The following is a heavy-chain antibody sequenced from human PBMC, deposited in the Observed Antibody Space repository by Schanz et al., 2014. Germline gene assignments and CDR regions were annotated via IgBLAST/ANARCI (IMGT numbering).Heavy chain of an antibody. CDR1: GFTVSGNY. Sequence: VESGGGLIQPGGSLRLSCAASGFTVSGNYMSWVRQAPGKGLEWVSIIYSGGSTYYAASVRGRFTISRDNSKNTVYLQMNSLRSEDTAVYYCTRDRGALINHNDALDLWGQGTMVSVSS. V-gene: IGHV3-66*03. D-gene: IGHD3-16*01. CDR3: TRDRGALINHNDALDL. J-gene: IGHJ3*01. CDR2: IYSGGST.